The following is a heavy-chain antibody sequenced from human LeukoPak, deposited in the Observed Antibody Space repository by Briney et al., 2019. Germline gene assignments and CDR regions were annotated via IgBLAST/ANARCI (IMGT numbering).Heavy chain of an antibody. Sequence: GGSLRLSCAASGFTFSSYAMRWVRQAPGKGLEWVSSISGGGGSTYYADSVKGRFTISRDNSKNTLYLQMNSLRAEDTAVYYGAKDWDYLGWGIYPDYWGKGTLVPVP. CDR3: AKDWDYLGWGIYPDY. J-gene: IGHJ4*02. V-gene: IGHV3-23*01. CDR1: GFTFSSYA. D-gene: IGHD3-10*01. CDR2: ISGGGGST.